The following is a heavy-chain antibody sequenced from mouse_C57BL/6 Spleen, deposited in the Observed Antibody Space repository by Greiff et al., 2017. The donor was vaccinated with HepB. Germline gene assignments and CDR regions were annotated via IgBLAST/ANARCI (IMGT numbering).Heavy chain of an antibody. Sequence: VQLVESGPGLVQPSQSLSITCTVSGFSLTSYGVHWVRQSPGKGLEWLGVIWSGGSTDYNAAFISRLSISKDNSKSQVFFKMNSLQADDTAIYYCARNWGDSSGFYFDYWGQGTTLTVSS. CDR3: ARNWGDSSGFYFDY. D-gene: IGHD3-2*02. J-gene: IGHJ2*01. V-gene: IGHV2-2*01. CDR1: GFSLTSYG. CDR2: IWSGGST.